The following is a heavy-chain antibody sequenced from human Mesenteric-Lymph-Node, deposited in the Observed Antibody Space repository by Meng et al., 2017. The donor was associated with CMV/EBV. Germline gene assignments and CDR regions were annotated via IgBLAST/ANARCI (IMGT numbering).Heavy chain of an antibody. Sequence: GESLKISCAASGFTFSNAWMSWVRQAPGKGLEWVSDISGSGGSTYYADSVKGRFTISRDNSKNTLYLQMNSLRAEDTAVYYCAKGSYYDSSNLYFDYWGQGTLVTVSS. CDR2: ISGSGGST. V-gene: IGHV3-23*01. D-gene: IGHD3-22*01. J-gene: IGHJ4*02. CDR1: GFTFSNAW. CDR3: AKGSYYDSSNLYFDY.